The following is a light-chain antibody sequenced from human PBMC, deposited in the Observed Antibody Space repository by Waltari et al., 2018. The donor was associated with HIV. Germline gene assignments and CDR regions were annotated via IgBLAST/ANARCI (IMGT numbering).Light chain of an antibody. Sequence: EIVMTQSPVSVSVSPGEKATLSCRASQSVSSNLAWYQQKPGQAPRLVISGASTRATGSPARFGGSGSGTEFTLTISSLQSEDFAVYYCQQYDLWPLTFGPGTKVDIK. CDR2: GAS. CDR3: QQYDLWPLT. V-gene: IGKV3-15*01. J-gene: IGKJ3*01. CDR1: QSVSSN.